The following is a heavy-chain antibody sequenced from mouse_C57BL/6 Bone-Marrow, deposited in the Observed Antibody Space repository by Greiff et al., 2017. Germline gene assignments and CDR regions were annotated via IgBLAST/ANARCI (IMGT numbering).Heavy chain of an antibody. V-gene: IGHV5-4*01. CDR3: ARDGTTVVGGY. D-gene: IGHD1-1*01. Sequence: EVQVVESGGGLVKPGGSLKLSCAASGFTFSSYAMSWVRQTPEKRLEWVATISDGGSYTYYPDNVKGRFTISRDNAKNNLYLQMSHLKSEDTAMYYCARDGTTVVGGYWGQGTTLTVSS. J-gene: IGHJ2*01. CDR1: GFTFSSYA. CDR2: ISDGGSYT.